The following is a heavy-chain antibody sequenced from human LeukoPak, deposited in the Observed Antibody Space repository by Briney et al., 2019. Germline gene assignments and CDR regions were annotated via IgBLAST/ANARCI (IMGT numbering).Heavy chain of an antibody. D-gene: IGHD4-23*01. J-gene: IGHJ4*02. CDR3: AREQEGNSDY. CDR1: GFTFNNCW. CDR2: IKSDGTGI. V-gene: IGHV3-74*01. Sequence: GGSLRLSCVASGFTFNNCWLHWVRQVPGKGLVWVSRIKSDGTGISYADSVKGRFIISRDNAKNSLFLQMNSLRVEDTAVYYCAREQEGNSDYWGQGTLVTVSS.